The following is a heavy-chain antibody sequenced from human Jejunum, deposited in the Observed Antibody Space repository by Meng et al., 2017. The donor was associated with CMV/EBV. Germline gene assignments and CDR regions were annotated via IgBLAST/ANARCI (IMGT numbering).Heavy chain of an antibody. V-gene: IGHV3-74*01. Sequence: CKATGFNFRGYWMDWVRQAPEKGLMWVSRINGDGTGTGYADSVKGRFSISRDNAKNTLYLQMNSLRDEDTAVYYCARTFYHDSSFDYWGQGILVTVSS. CDR3: ARTFYHDSSFDY. CDR1: GFNFRGYW. CDR2: INGDGTGT. J-gene: IGHJ4*02. D-gene: IGHD3-22*01.